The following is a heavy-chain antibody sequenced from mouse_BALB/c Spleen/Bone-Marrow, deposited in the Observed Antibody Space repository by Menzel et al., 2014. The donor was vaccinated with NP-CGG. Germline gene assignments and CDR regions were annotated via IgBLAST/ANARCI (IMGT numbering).Heavy chain of an antibody. Sequence: QVQLQQSGAELVKPGASVKLSCKASGYTFTSYWMYWVKQRPGQGLEWIGEINPSNGRTDYNEKFKTKATLTVDSSSSTAYMQLSSPTSEDSAVYYCTSPQLGRDYWGQGTTLTVSS. CDR3: TSPQLGRDY. D-gene: IGHD4-1*02. CDR2: INPSNGRT. J-gene: IGHJ2*01. CDR1: GYTFTSYW. V-gene: IGHV1S81*02.